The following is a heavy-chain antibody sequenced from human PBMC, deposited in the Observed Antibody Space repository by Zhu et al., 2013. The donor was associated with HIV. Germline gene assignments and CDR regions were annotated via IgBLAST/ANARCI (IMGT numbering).Heavy chain of an antibody. V-gene: IGHV1-2*02. CDR2: LNPNSGGT. Sequence: QVQLVQSGAEVNKPGASVKVSCKASGYTFTGYYMHWVRQAPGQGLEWMGWLNPNSGGTNHAQKFQGRVTMTRDTSISTAYMELSSLRSDDTAVYYCARGGRRILWWWYLLFRIDWFDPGAREPWSPSPQ. J-gene: IGHJ5*02. D-gene: IGHD2-15*01. CDR1: GYTFTGYY. CDR3: ARGGRRILWWWYLLFRIDWFDP.